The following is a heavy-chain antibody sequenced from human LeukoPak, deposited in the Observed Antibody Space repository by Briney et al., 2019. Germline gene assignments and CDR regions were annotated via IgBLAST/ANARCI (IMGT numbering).Heavy chain of an antibody. CDR1: GGSISSYY. D-gene: IGHD2-2*01. J-gene: IGHJ4*02. CDR3: ARRYCSSTSCSLYYFDY. CDR2: IYTSGST. Sequence: SETLSLTCTVSGGSISSYYWSWLRQPAGKGLEWFGRIYTSGSTNYNSSLKSRDTMSVDTSKNQFSLKLSSVTAADTAVYYCARRYCSSTSCSLYYFDYWGQGTLVTVSS. V-gene: IGHV4-4*07.